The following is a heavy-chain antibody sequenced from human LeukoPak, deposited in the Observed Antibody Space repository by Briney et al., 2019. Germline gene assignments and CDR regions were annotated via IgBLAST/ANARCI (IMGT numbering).Heavy chain of an antibody. CDR1: GGTFSSYA. D-gene: IGHD4-17*01. CDR3: AIQVTTYAFDI. J-gene: IGHJ3*02. V-gene: IGHV1-69*06. Sequence: ASVKVSCKTSGGTFSSYAISWVRQAPGQGLEWMGGIIPIFGTANYAQKFQGRVTITADKSTSTAYMELSSLRSEDTAVYYCAIQVTTYAFDIWGQGTMVTVSS. CDR2: IIPIFGTA.